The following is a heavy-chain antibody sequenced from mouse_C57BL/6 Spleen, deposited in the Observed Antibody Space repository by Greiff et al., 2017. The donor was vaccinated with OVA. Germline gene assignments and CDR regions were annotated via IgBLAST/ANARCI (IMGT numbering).Heavy chain of an antibody. CDR2: ISNGGGST. D-gene: IGHD1-1*01. CDR1: GFTFSDYY. Sequence: EVQLVESGGGLVQPGGSLKLSCAASGFTFSDYYMYWVRQTPEKRLEWVAYISNGGGSTYYPDTVKGRLPISRDNAKNTLYLQMSRLKSEDTAMYYCARQIYYYGSSYGGSYAMDYWGQGTSVTVSS. V-gene: IGHV5-12*01. J-gene: IGHJ4*01. CDR3: ARQIYYYGSSYGGSYAMDY.